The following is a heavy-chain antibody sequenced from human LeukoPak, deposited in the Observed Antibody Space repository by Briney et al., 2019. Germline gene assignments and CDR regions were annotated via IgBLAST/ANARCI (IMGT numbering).Heavy chain of an antibody. J-gene: IGHJ4*02. CDR1: GFTFSDYY. CDR2: ISSSGS. D-gene: IGHD1-14*01. CDR3: ARTTGSFGPVAL. V-gene: IGHV3-11*06. Sequence: PGGSLRLSCSASGFTFSDYYMHWIRQAPGKGLEWVSYISSSGSYTHADSVKGRFTISRDNAKNSLYLQMNSLRAEDTALYYCARTTGSFGPVALWGQGTLVTVSS.